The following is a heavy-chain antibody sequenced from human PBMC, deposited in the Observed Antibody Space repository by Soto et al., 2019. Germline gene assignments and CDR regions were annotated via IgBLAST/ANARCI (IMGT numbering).Heavy chain of an antibody. CDR2: IYYSGST. CDR1: GGSISSGGYY. V-gene: IGHV4-31*03. D-gene: IGHD3-10*01. J-gene: IGHJ4*02. CDR3: ARGVTMVRGVIHTPYFDY. Sequence: QVQLQESGPGLVKPSQTLSLTCTVSGGSISSGGYYWSWIRQHPGKGLEWIGYIYYSGSTYYNPSLMSRVTISVDPSKNQFSLKLSSVTAADTAVYYCARGVTMVRGVIHTPYFDYWGQGTLVTVSS.